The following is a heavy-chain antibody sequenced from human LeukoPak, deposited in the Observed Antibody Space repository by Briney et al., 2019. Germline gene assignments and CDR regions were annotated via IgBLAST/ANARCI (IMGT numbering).Heavy chain of an antibody. CDR3: AKSPLVIEGYYFDY. D-gene: IGHD2-21*01. J-gene: IGHJ4*02. CDR1: GFTFSSYA. CDR2: ISYDGSNQ. V-gene: IGHV3-30*18. Sequence: PGGSLRLSCAASGFTFSSYAMNWVRQAPGKGLEWAAIISYDGSNQYYADSVKGRFTISRDNSKNTLYLQMNSLRAEDTAVYFCAKSPLVIEGYYFDYWGQGTLVTVSS.